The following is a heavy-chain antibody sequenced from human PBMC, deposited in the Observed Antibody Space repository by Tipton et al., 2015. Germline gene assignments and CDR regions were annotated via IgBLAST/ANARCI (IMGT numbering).Heavy chain of an antibody. CDR2: IYYSGST. D-gene: IGHD6-19*01. V-gene: IGHV4-59*01. CDR3: ARDPGVGSGWSQQGDF. CDR1: GGSISSYY. J-gene: IGHJ4*02. Sequence: TLSLTCTVSGGSISSYYWSWIRQPPGKGLEWIGYIYYSGSTNYNPSLKSRVTISLDTSKNQFSLRLTSVTAADTAMYYCARDPGVGSGWSQQGDFWGRGTLVTVSS.